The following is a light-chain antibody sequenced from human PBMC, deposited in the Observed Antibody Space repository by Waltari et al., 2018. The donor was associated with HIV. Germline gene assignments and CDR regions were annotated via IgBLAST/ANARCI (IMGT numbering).Light chain of an antibody. CDR3: QDYGSSRM. CDR2: GAS. V-gene: IGKV3-20*01. Sequence: ENVLTQSPGTLSLSPGQRATLSCRASQSVSGSYLAWYQQRSGQAPRLLIYGASSRATGIPDRFTGSGSGTDFTLSISRLEPEDFAMYYCQDYGSSRMFGQGTKVEIK. J-gene: IGKJ1*01. CDR1: QSVSGSY.